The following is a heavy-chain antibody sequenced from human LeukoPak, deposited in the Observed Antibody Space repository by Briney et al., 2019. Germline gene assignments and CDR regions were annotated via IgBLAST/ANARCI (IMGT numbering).Heavy chain of an antibody. Sequence: ASVKVSCKASGYTFTSYYMHWVRQAPGQGLEWMGIINPSGGSTSYAQKFQGRVTMTRDTSTSTVYMELSRLRSDDTAVYYCARRYTAMIDYWGQGTLVTVSS. D-gene: IGHD5-18*01. CDR3: ARRYTAMIDY. CDR2: INPSGGST. CDR1: GYTFTSYY. V-gene: IGHV1-46*01. J-gene: IGHJ4*02.